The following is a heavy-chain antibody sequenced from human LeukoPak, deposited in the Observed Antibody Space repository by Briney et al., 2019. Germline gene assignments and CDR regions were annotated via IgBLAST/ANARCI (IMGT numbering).Heavy chain of an antibody. CDR1: GYSFTSYW. CDR3: ATPYPREYCSSSTCYFNY. CDR2: IYPGDSDT. Sequence: GESLKISCKGSGYSFTSYWIGRVRQMPGKGLEWMGIIYPGDSDTRYSPSFQGQVTISADKSISTAYLQWSSLKASDTAMYYCATPYPREYCSSSTCYFNYWGQGTLVTVSS. D-gene: IGHD2-2*01. V-gene: IGHV5-51*01. J-gene: IGHJ4*02.